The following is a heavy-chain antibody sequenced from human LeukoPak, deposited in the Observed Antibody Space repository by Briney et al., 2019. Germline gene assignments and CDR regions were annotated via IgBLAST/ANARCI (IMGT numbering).Heavy chain of an antibody. V-gene: IGHV3-7*01. Sequence: GALRLSCAASGFSFRSFWMSWVRQAPGKGLEWVANTHQDESEKQYLDSVKGRFTISRDNAKSSLFLQMNSPRVEDTAIYYCARVGSSWDLLDYWGQGTLVTVSS. CDR2: THQDESEK. CDR1: GFSFRSFW. J-gene: IGHJ4*02. D-gene: IGHD6-13*01. CDR3: ARVGSSWDLLDY.